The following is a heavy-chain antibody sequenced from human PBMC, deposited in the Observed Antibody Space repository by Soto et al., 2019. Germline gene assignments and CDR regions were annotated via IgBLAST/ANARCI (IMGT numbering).Heavy chain of an antibody. CDR1: GYTFTIYG. D-gene: IGHD6-6*01. CDR2: ISAYNGNT. J-gene: IGHJ5*02. V-gene: IGHV1-18*04. Sequence: ASVKVSCKASGYTFTIYGISWVRQAPGQGLEWMGWISAYNGNTNYAQKLQGRVTMTTDTSTSTAYMELRSLRSDDTAVYYCARYLESVIAARFPWFDPWGQGTLVTVSS. CDR3: ARYLESVIAARFPWFDP.